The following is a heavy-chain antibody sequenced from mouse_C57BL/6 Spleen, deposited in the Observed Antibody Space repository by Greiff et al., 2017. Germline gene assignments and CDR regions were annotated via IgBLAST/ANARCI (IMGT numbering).Heavy chain of an antibody. Sequence: QVQLQQPGAELVRPGSSVKLSCKASGYTFTSYWMDWVKQRPGQGLEWIGNIYPSDSETHYNQKFKDKATLTVDKSSSTAYMQRSSLTSEDSAVYYCARGRVGYDYDPWFAYWGQGTLVTVSA. D-gene: IGHD2-4*01. J-gene: IGHJ3*01. V-gene: IGHV1-61*01. CDR3: ARGRVGYDYDPWFAY. CDR2: IYPSDSET. CDR1: GYTFTSYW.